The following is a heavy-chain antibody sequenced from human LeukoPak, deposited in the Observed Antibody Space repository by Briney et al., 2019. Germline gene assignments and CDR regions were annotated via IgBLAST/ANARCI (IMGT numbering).Heavy chain of an antibody. CDR3: ARAPMMYDYVWGSYRYSLDY. CDR2: MNPNSGNT. CDR1: GYTFTSYD. Sequence: ASVKVSCKTSGYTFTSYDINWVRQATGQGLEWMGWMNPNSGNTGYAQKFQGRVTMTRNTSISTAYMELSSLRSEDTAVYYCARAPMMYDYVWGSYRYSLDYWGQGTLVTVSS. V-gene: IGHV1-8*01. J-gene: IGHJ4*02. D-gene: IGHD3-16*02.